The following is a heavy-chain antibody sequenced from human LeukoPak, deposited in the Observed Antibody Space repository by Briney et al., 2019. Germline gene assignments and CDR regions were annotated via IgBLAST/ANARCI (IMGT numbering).Heavy chain of an antibody. CDR2: IKQDGSEK. CDR1: GITLSSSW. CDR3: ASASPYYYGIDV. J-gene: IGHJ6*02. V-gene: IGHV3-7*01. Sequence: GGSLRLSCAASGITLSSSWMSWVRQAPGKGLEWVANIKQDGSEKYYVDSVKGRFTISRDNAKNSLYLQMNSLRAEDTAVYYCASASPYYYGIDVWGQGTTVTVSS.